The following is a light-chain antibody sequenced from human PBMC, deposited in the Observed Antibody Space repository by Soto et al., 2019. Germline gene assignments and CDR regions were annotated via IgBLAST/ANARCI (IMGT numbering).Light chain of an antibody. CDR1: QSISGW. V-gene: IGKV1-5*01. Sequence: DTQLTQSPSTLSASVGDRVTITCRASQSISGWLAWYQQKPGKAPTLLIYDSSTLESGVPSRFSGSGSGTEFTLSISSLQPDDFATYYCQQANSFPPTFGGGTKVEIK. CDR3: QQANSFPPT. J-gene: IGKJ4*01. CDR2: DSS.